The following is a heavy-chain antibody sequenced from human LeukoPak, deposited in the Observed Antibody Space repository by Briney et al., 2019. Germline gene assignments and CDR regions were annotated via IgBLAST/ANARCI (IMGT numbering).Heavy chain of an antibody. CDR2: IYYSGST. D-gene: IGHD2-2*01. Sequence: SETLSLTCTVSGGSISSSSYYWGWTRQPPGKGLEWIGSIYYSGSTYYNPSLKSRVTISVDTSKNQFSLKLSSVTAADTAVYYCARVLPAALAHAPVQGWFDPWGQGTLVTVSS. V-gene: IGHV4-39*07. J-gene: IGHJ5*02. CDR1: GGSISSSSYY. CDR3: ARVLPAALAHAPVQGWFDP.